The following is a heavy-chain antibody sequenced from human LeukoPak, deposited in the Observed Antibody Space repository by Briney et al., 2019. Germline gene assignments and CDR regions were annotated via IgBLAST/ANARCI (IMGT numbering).Heavy chain of an antibody. J-gene: IGHJ6*02. CDR1: GFTFDDYA. D-gene: IGHD1-26*01. Sequence: PGRSLRLSCAASGFTFDDYAMHWVRQAPGKGLEWVSGISWNSGSIGYADSVKGRFTISRDNAKNSLYLQMNSLRAEDTALYYCAKENNIVGAPYYYYGMDVWGQGTTVTVSS. CDR3: AKENNIVGAPYYYYGMDV. V-gene: IGHV3-9*01. CDR2: ISWNSGSI.